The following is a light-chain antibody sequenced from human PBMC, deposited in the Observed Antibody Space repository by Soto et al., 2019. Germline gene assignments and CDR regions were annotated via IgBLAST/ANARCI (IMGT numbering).Light chain of an antibody. J-gene: IGKJ5*01. CDR2: DVS. CDR1: QSVSSY. CDR3: QQYVTSPIT. V-gene: IGKV3-20*01. Sequence: EIVLTQSPGPLSLSPGERATLSCRASQSVSSYLAWYQQKPGQAPRLLIYDVSNRATGIPARFSGSGSGTDFTLTISRLAPEDFAVYYCQQYVTSPITFGQGTRLEIK.